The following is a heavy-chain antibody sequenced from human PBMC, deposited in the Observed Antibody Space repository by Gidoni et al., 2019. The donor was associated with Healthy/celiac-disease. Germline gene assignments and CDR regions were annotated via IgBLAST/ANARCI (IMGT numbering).Heavy chain of an antibody. CDR3: ARDHPTTVITYAFDI. D-gene: IGHD4-17*01. J-gene: IGHJ3*02. Sequence: EVQLVASGGGLVQPGGSLRLSCAASVFTVSSNYRSWVRQAPGKGLEWVSVIYSGGSTYYADSVKGRFTISRDNSKYTLYLQMNSLRAEDTAVYYCARDHPTTVITYAFDIWGQGTMVSVSS. CDR2: IYSGGST. V-gene: IGHV3-66*01. CDR1: VFTVSSNY.